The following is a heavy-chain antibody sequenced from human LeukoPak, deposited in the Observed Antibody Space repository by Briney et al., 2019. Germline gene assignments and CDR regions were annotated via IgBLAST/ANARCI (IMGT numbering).Heavy chain of an antibody. Sequence: SETLSLTCTVSGGSIGNYSWSWIRQPPGKGLEWIGYLYNSVSSNYNSSLKSRVTISLDTSKNQFSLRLTSVTAADTAVYYCARFRGRGAYYLDYWGQGTLVTVSS. CDR3: ARFRGRGAYYLDY. D-gene: IGHD2-15*01. CDR2: LYNSVSS. CDR1: GGSIGNYS. J-gene: IGHJ4*02. V-gene: IGHV4-59*01.